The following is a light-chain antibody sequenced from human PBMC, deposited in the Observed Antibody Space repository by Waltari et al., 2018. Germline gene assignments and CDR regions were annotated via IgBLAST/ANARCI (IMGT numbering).Light chain of an antibody. CDR2: WAS. J-gene: IGKJ1*01. Sequence: DIVMTQSPDSLAVSLGGRATINCKSSQSVLYSSNNKNYLAWYQQKPGQPPKLLICWASTRESGVPDRFSGSGSGTDFTLTISSLQAEDVAVYYCQQYYSTLWTFGQGTKVEIK. CDR1: QSVLYSSNNKNY. V-gene: IGKV4-1*01. CDR3: QQYYSTLWT.